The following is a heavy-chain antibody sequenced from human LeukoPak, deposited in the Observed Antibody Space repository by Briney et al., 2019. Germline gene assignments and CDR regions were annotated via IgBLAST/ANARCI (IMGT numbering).Heavy chain of an antibody. CDR2: IKQDGSEK. Sequence: GGSLRLSCAASGSTFSSYAMSWVRQAPGKGLEWVANIKQDGSEKYYVDSVKGRFTISRDNAKNSLYLQMNSLRAEDTAVYYCARAGYYDSSGPDAFDIWGQGTMVTVSS. V-gene: IGHV3-7*01. CDR3: ARAGYYDSSGPDAFDI. D-gene: IGHD3-22*01. J-gene: IGHJ3*02. CDR1: GSTFSSYA.